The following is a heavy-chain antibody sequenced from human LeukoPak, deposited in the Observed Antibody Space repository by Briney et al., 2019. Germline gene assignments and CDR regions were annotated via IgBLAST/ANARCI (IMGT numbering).Heavy chain of an antibody. D-gene: IGHD6-19*01. CDR3: ARGRSVTGSTIIDY. CDR1: GFTFSSYG. V-gene: IGHV3-33*01. Sequence: PGGSLRLSCAASGFTFSSYGMHWVRQAPGKGLEWVAVIWYDGSNKYYADSVKGRFTISRDNSKNTLYLQMNSLRPEDTAVYYCARGRSVTGSTIIDYWGQGTLVTVSS. J-gene: IGHJ4*02. CDR2: IWYDGSNK.